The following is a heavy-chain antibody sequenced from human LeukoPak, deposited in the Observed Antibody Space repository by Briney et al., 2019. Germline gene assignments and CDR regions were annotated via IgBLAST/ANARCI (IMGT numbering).Heavy chain of an antibody. CDR3: ARGGSGYDSFYYYGMDV. CDR1: GGSVNIGSYY. CDR2: IYYSGST. V-gene: IGHV4-61*01. Sequence: SETLSLTCTVSGGSVNIGSYYWSWIRQPPGKGLEWIGHIYYSGSTNYNPSLKSRVTISVDTSKNQFSLKLSSVTAADTAVYYCARGGSGYDSFYYYGMDVWGQGTTVTVSS. J-gene: IGHJ6*02. D-gene: IGHD5-12*01.